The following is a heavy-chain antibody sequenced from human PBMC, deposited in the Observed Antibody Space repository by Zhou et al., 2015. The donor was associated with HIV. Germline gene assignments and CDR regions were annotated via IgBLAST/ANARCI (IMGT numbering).Heavy chain of an antibody. J-gene: IGHJ3*01. Sequence: QVQLVQSGAEVKKPGSSVKVSCKASGGTFSSYAISWVRQAPGQGLEWLGGITPVLGTANYAQNFQGRVTITADRSTSTAYMELRSLRSEDTAVYYCTRSSGNYDFAFDVWGQGTRLIVSS. V-gene: IGHV1-69*06. D-gene: IGHD3-22*01. CDR1: GGTFSSYA. CDR3: TRSSGNYDFAFDV. CDR2: ITPVLGTA.